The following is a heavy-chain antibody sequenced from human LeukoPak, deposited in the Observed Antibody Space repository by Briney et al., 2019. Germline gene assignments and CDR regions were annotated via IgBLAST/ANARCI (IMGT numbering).Heavy chain of an antibody. Sequence: GGSLRLSCLVSGFSVSTYGMQWVRQAPGRGLEWVALVSLDGINKHYGDSVRGRFTVSRDNSKNMLDHQMNSLRPEDTALYYCARDKVGGIASDYWGKGALVIVSS. CDR2: VSLDGINK. J-gene: IGHJ4*02. V-gene: IGHV3-30*03. D-gene: IGHD3-16*02. CDR3: ARDKVGGIASDY. CDR1: GFSVSTYG.